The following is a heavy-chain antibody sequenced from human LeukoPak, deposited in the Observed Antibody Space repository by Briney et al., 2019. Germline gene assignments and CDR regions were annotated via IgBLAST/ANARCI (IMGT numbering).Heavy chain of an antibody. Sequence: PGGSLRLSCAASGFTFSSYAMSWVRQAPGKGLEWVSAISGSGGSTYYADSVKGRFTISRDNSKNTLYLQMNSLRAEDTAVYYCAKDEGSGDGYNSGSFDYWGQGTLVTVSS. CDR1: GFTFSSYA. CDR3: AKDEGSGDGYNSGSFDY. D-gene: IGHD5-24*01. V-gene: IGHV3-23*01. J-gene: IGHJ4*02. CDR2: ISGSGGST.